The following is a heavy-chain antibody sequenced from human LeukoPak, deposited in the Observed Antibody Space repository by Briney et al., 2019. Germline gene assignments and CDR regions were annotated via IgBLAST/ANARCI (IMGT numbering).Heavy chain of an antibody. J-gene: IGHJ3*02. Sequence: GGSPRLSCAASGFTFDDYAMHWVRQAPGKGLEWASLISWDGGSTYYADSVKGRFTISRDNSKNSLYLQMNSLRAEDTALYYCAKDIRAGAYAFDIWGQGTMVTVSS. CDR2: ISWDGGST. V-gene: IGHV3-43D*04. D-gene: IGHD3-10*01. CDR1: GFTFDDYA. CDR3: AKDIRAGAYAFDI.